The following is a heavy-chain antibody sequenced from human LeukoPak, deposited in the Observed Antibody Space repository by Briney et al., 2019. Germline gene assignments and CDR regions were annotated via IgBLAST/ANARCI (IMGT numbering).Heavy chain of an antibody. J-gene: IGHJ4*02. Sequence: SGGSLRLSCVASGFTFDDHGMTWLRQAPGKGPEWISGINWSGDSRGYADSVKGRFTISRDNAKNSLYLQMNSLGPKDTAFYYCARGFSSEWELSVLEYWGLGTLVTVSS. CDR2: INWSGDSR. CDR1: GFTFDDHG. D-gene: IGHD1-26*01. CDR3: ARGFSSEWELSVLEY. V-gene: IGHV3-20*04.